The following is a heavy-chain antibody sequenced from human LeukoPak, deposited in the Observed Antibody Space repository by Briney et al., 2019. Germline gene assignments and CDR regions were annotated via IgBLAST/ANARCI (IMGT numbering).Heavy chain of an antibody. V-gene: IGHV4-59*08. CDR3: ASTGNYYGSGSYYGYFDY. D-gene: IGHD3-10*01. J-gene: IGHJ4*02. CDR1: GGSISSYY. Sequence: PSETLSLTCTVSGGSISSYYWSWIRQPPGKGLEWIGYIYYSGNTDYNPSLKSRVTISVDTSKNQFSLKLSSVTAADTAVYYCASTGNYYGSGSYYGYFDYWGQGTLVTVSS. CDR2: IYYSGNT.